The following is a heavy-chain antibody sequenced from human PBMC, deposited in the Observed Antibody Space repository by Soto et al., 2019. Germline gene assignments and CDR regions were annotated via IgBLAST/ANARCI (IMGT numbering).Heavy chain of an antibody. D-gene: IGHD3-3*01. CDR2: ISAYNGNT. Sequence: ASVKVSCKASGYTFTSYGISWVRQAPGQGLEWMGWISAYNGNTNYAQKLQGRVTMTTDTSTSTAYMELRSLRSDDTAVYYCARDSGITIFGVVTPDAFDIWGQGTMVTVSS. CDR3: ARDSGITIFGVVTPDAFDI. CDR1: GYTFTSYG. J-gene: IGHJ3*02. V-gene: IGHV1-18*01.